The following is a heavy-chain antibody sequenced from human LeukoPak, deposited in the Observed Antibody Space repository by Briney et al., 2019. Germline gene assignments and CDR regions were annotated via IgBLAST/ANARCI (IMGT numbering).Heavy chain of an antibody. V-gene: IGHV3-7*01. CDR2: IKQDGSEK. D-gene: IGHD6-13*01. Sequence: GGSLRLSCAASGFTFSSYWMSWVRQAPGKGLEWVANIKQDGSEKYYVDSVKGRFTISRDNAKNSLYLQMNSLRAEDTAVYYCARGIAAAGTEFDYWGQGTLVTASS. J-gene: IGHJ4*02. CDR3: ARGIAAAGTEFDY. CDR1: GFTFSSYW.